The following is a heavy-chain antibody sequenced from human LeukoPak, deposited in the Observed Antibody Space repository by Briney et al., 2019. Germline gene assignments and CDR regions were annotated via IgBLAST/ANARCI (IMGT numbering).Heavy chain of an antibody. D-gene: IGHD5-18*01. CDR3: AGGCVQLPAYYFDY. Sequence: SETLSLSCTASGGSISFYDRSWVRQPPGKGLEWIGHIYSRGSTNYNPSLKSRFTISVDKSKNQFSLKVRSVTAADTAVYYCAGGCVQLPAYYFDYWGQGTLVTVSS. V-gene: IGHV4-59*01. CDR2: IYSRGST. CDR1: GGSISFYD. J-gene: IGHJ4*02.